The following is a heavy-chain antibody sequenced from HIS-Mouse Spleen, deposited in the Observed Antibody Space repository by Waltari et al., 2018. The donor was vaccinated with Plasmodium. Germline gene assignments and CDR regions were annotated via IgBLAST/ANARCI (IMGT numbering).Heavy chain of an antibody. J-gene: IGHJ2*01. CDR1: GSPFSSYW. D-gene: IGHD6-13*01. CDR3: ASSWYWYFDL. Sequence: EVQLVEFGGGLVQPGGSRRLSRAASGSPFSSYWMSWVRQAPGKGLEWVANIKQDGSEKYYVDSVKGRFTISRDNAKNSLYLQMNSLRAEDTAVYYCASSWYWYFDLWGRGTLVTVSS. V-gene: IGHV3-7*01. CDR2: IKQDGSEK.